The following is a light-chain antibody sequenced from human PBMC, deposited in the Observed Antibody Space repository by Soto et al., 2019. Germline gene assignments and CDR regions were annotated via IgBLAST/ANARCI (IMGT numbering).Light chain of an antibody. CDR2: GAA. CDR1: RSVTSIY. Sequence: IVLTQSPGTVSLSPGKRARPACRGRRSVTSIYLAWYQQKPGQAPRLLIYGAASRATGIPDRFSGSESGTDFTLTISRLEPEDFAVYYCQQYGSSPPTTFGQGTKVDI. J-gene: IGKJ1*01. V-gene: IGKV3-20*01. CDR3: QQYGSSPPTT.